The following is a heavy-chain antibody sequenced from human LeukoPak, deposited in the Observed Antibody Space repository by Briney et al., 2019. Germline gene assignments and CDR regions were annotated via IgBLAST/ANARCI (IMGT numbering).Heavy chain of an antibody. V-gene: IGHV3-30-3*01. CDR3: ARDRSSGDFDY. Sequence: GGSLRLSCAASGFTFSSYAMHWVRQAPGKGLEWVAVISYDGSNKYYADSVKGRFTISRDNSKNTLYLQMNSLRAEDTAVYYCARDRSSGDFDYWGQGTLVTVSS. CDR2: ISYDGSNK. CDR1: GFTFSSYA. D-gene: IGHD6-6*01. J-gene: IGHJ4*02.